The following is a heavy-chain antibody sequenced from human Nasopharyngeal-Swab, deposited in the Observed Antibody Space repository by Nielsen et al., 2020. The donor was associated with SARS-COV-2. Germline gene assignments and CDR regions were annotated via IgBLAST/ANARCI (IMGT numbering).Heavy chain of an antibody. J-gene: IGHJ6*02. CDR3: AKDRDSGDDSEEYYHYYGMDV. V-gene: IGHV3-48*03. D-gene: IGHD5-12*01. CDR2: ISSSGSTI. Sequence: GESLKISCAASGFTFSSYEMNWVRQAPGKGLEWVSYISSSGSTIYYADSVKGRFTISRDNAKNSLYLQMNSLRAEDTAVYYCAKDRDSGDDSEEYYHYYGMDVWGQGTTVTVSS. CDR1: GFTFSSYE.